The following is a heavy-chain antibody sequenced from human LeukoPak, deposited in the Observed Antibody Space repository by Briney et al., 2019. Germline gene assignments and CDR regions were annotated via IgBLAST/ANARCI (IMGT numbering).Heavy chain of an antibody. CDR2: MNPNSGNT. J-gene: IGHJ6*02. CDR1: GYTFTSYD. CDR3: ARSTTVTTYYCYGMDV. D-gene: IGHD4-11*01. V-gene: IGHV1-8*01. Sequence: VASVKVSCKASGYTFTSYDINWVRQATGQGLEWMGWMNPNSGNTGYAQKFQGRVTMTRNTSISTAYMELSSLRSEDTAVYYCARSTTVTTYYCYGMDVWGQGTTVTVSS.